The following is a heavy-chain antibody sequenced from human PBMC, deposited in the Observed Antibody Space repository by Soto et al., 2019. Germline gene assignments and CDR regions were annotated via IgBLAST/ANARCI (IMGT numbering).Heavy chain of an antibody. CDR3: AKGKAYDLGVRDYGMDV. D-gene: IGHD3-16*01. J-gene: IGHJ6*02. CDR1: GFTFSSYA. CDR2: ISGSGGST. V-gene: IGHV3-23*01. Sequence: EVQLLESGGGLVQPGGSLRLSCAASGFTFSSYAMSWVRQAPGKGLESVSAISGSGGSTYYADSVKGRFTISRDNSKNTLYLQMNSLRAEDTAVYYCAKGKAYDLGVRDYGMDVWGQGTTVTVSS.